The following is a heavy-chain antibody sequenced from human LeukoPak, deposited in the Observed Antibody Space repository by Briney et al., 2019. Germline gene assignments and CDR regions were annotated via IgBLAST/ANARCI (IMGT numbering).Heavy chain of an antibody. V-gene: IGHV3-21*03. CDR2: ISGSGSDT. CDR3: ARGGSPIYYYYMDV. CDR1: GFTFSHSA. Sequence: GGSLRLSCAASGFTFSHSAMSWVRQAPGKGLEWISTISGSGSDTNYADSVKGRFTISRDNAKNTLYLQMNSLRSEDTAVYFCARGGSPIYYYYMDVWGKGITVTISS. J-gene: IGHJ6*03. D-gene: IGHD3-10*01.